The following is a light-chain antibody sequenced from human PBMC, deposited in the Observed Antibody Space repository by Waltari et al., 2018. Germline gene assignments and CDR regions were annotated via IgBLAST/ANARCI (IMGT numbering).Light chain of an antibody. J-gene: IGKJ2*03. Sequence: PSSLSASVGDRVTITCQASQDISNYLNWYQQKPGKAPKLLIYDASNLETGVPSRFSGSGSGTDFTFTISSLQPEDIATYYCQQYDNLPLMYSFGQGTKLEIK. CDR1: QDISNY. V-gene: IGKV1-33*01. CDR3: QQYDNLPLMYS. CDR2: DAS.